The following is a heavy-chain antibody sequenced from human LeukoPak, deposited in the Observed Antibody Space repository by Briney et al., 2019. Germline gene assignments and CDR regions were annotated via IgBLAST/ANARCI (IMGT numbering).Heavy chain of an antibody. V-gene: IGHV3-66*02. CDR3: ARDLDYGDYVYGY. J-gene: IGHJ4*02. Sequence: GGSLRLSCAASGFTLSSNYMSWVRQAPGKGLEWVSVIYSGGSTYYADSVKGRFTISRDNSKNTLYLQMNSLRAEDTAVYYCARDLDYGDYVYGYWGQGTLVTVSS. CDR2: IYSGGST. D-gene: IGHD4-17*01. CDR1: GFTLSSNY.